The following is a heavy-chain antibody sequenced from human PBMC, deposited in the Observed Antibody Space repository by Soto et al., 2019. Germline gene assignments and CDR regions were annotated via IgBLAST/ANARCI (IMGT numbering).Heavy chain of an antibody. CDR1: GDSIRSYW. Sequence: QVQLQESGPGLVKPSETLSLTCNVSGDSIRSYWWSWLRQPPGKGLEWIGYTHYSGSNSYSPSLKSRLTMSVDASKNQFSLRLKSVTAAATAVYYCARFFGDYVFYDLWGQGTLVTVSP. D-gene: IGHD4-17*01. CDR2: THYSGSN. V-gene: IGHV4-59*01. J-gene: IGHJ5*02. CDR3: ARFFGDYVFYDL.